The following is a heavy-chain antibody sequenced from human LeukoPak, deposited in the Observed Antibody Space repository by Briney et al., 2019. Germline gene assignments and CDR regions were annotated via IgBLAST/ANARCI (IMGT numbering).Heavy chain of an antibody. CDR1: GDSIRSYD. D-gene: IGHD3-22*01. J-gene: IGHJ4*02. CDR3: ARQFLYYYDSSGHYYYFDY. V-gene: IGHV4-59*08. CDR2: IYYTGST. Sequence: KTSETLSLTCTVSGDSIRSYDWSWLRQPPGQGLEWIGYIYYTGSTNYNPSLKSRVAILVDTSSKQLSLKLSSVTAADTAVYYCARQFLYYYDSSGHYYYFDYWGQGTLVTVSS.